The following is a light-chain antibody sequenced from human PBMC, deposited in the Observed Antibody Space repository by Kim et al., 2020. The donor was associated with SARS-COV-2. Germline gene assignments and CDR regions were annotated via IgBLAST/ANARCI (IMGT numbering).Light chain of an antibody. CDR1: SLRSYY. Sequence: SSELTQDPAVSVALRQTVRITCQGDSLRSYYATWYQQKSGQAPVLVFYGKNNRPSGIPDRFSGSSSGNTASLTITGAQAADEADYYCKSRDSRGKVVFGGGTQLTVL. CDR2: GKN. CDR3: KSRDSRGKVV. J-gene: IGLJ2*01. V-gene: IGLV3-19*01.